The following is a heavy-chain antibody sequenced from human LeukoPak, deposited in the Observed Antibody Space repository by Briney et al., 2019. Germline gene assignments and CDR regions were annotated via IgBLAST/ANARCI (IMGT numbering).Heavy chain of an antibody. CDR1: GFTVSSNY. D-gene: IGHD3-22*01. J-gene: IGHJ4*02. CDR3: ARDNDYDSSGAFDF. Sequence: GGSLRLSCAASGFTVSSNYMSWVRQAPGKGLEWVSVIYSGGSTYYADSVKGRFTISRDNSKNTLYLQMNSLRAEDTAVYYCARDNDYDSSGAFDFWGQGTLVTVSS. V-gene: IGHV3-66*02. CDR2: IYSGGST.